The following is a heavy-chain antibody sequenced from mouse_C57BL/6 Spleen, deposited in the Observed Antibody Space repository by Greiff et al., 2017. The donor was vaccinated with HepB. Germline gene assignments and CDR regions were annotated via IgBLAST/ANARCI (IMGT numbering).Heavy chain of an antibody. CDR2: INPNNGGT. CDR1: GYTFTDCN. J-gene: IGHJ3*01. V-gene: IGHV1-22*01. Sequence: EVQLQQSGPELVKPGASVKMSCKASGYTFTDCNMHWVKQSHGKSLEWIGYINPNNGGTSYNQKFKGKATLTVNKSSSTAYMELRSLTSEDSAVYYCANYERAWFAYWGQRTLVTVSA. D-gene: IGHD2-4*01. CDR3: ANYERAWFAY.